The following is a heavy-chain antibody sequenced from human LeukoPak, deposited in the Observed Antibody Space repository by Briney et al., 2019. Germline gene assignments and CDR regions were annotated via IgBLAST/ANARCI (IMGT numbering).Heavy chain of an antibody. CDR1: GFTFRDYG. V-gene: IGHV3-49*04. CDR3: ARGQTVSGAKYYFDF. Sequence: GRSLRLSCLTSGFTFRDYGLGWVRQAPGMGLEWVSFIRSRIYGGAPEYAASVRGRFSVSRDDSESIAYLQMNNLKSEDTAVYYCARGQTVSGAKYYFDFRSPGTLVTVSS. D-gene: IGHD3-10*01. CDR2: IRSRIYGGAP. J-gene: IGHJ4*02.